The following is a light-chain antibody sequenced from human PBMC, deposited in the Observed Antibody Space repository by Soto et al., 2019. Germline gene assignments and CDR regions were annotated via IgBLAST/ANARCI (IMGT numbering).Light chain of an antibody. J-gene: IGLJ2*01. CDR2: EVS. CDR3: ISYTSSSTVV. CDR1: SSDVGGYNY. V-gene: IGLV2-14*01. Sequence: QSALTQPASVSGSPGQSITISCTGTSSDVGGYNYVSWNQQHPGKAPKLMIYEVSNRPSGVSNRFAGSKSGNTASLTISGLQAEDEADYYCISYTSSSTVVFGGGTKLTVL.